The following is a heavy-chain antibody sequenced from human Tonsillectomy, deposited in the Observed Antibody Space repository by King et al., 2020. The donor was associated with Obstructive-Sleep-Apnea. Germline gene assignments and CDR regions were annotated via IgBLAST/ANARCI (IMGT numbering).Heavy chain of an antibody. Sequence: VQLVEYGGGLVQPGGSLRLSCAASGFTFSSYAMSWVRQAPGKGLEGVSVIMGSGGITSYTNSVKGRLTISSDNSKTTLYLQMNSLRAEDTAVYYCAKARQPYVSGEDYFDYWGQGTLVTVSS. D-gene: IGHD6-19*01. CDR3: AKARQPYVSGEDYFDY. CDR2: IMGSGGIT. CDR1: GFTFSSYA. V-gene: IGHV3-23*04. J-gene: IGHJ4*02.